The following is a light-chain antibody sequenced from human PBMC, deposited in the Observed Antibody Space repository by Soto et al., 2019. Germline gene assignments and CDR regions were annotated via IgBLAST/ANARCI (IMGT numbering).Light chain of an antibody. J-gene: IGKJ5*01. V-gene: IGKV3-15*01. CDR3: QQYYNLPAYT. CDR1: ETVRTN. Sequence: IVMTQSPVTLSVSPGERVTLSCRASETVRTNLAWFQQKPGQTPRLLIFGASTRATGIPTRFTGSGSETEFPLTIDSLQSEDLAVYYCQQYYNLPAYTFGQGTRLDIK. CDR2: GAS.